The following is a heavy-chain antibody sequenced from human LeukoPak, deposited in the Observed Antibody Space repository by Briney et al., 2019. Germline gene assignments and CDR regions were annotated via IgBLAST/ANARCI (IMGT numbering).Heavy chain of an antibody. J-gene: IGHJ4*02. CDR3: ARDSGSYFFLDY. Sequence: GRSLRLSCAASGFTFSSYAMHRVRQAPGKGLEWVAVISYDGSNKYYADSVKGRFTISRDNSKNTLYLQMNSQRAEDTAVYYCARDSGSYFFLDYWGQGTLVTVSS. CDR1: GFTFSSYA. CDR2: ISYDGSNK. D-gene: IGHD1-26*01. V-gene: IGHV3-30-3*01.